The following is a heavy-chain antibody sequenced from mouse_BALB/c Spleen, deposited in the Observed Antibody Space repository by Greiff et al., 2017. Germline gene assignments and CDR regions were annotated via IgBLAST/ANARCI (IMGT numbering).Heavy chain of an antibody. CDR3: ARWGYYGSSPDY. V-gene: IGHV1-69*02. Sequence: QVQLQQPGAELVKPGASVKMSCKASGYTFTSYWMHWVKQRPGQGLEWIGVIDPSDSYTSYNQKFKGKATLTVDESSSTAYMQLSSLTSEDSAVYYCARWGYYGSSPDYWGQGTTLTVSS. D-gene: IGHD1-1*01. CDR1: GYTFTSYW. J-gene: IGHJ2*01. CDR2: IDPSDSYT.